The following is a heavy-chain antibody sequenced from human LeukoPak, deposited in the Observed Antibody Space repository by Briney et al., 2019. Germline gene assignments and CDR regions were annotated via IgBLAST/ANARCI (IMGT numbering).Heavy chain of an antibody. CDR2: INHSGST. CDR1: TGSFSDYY. D-gene: IGHD5-24*01. J-gene: IGHJ4*02. CDR3: ARRDGYNSYYFDY. V-gene: IGHV4-34*01. Sequence: SETLSLTCAVYTGSFSDYYWSWIRQPPGKGLEWIGEINHSGSTNYNPSLKSRLTISVDRSKNQFSLKLTSVTAADTAIYYCARRDGYNSYYFDYWGQGTLVTVSS.